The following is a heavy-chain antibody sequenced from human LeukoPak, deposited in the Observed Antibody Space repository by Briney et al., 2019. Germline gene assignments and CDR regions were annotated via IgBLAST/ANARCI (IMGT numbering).Heavy chain of an antibody. Sequence: PGGSLRLSCAASGFTFSSYSMNWVRQAPGKGLEYVSYISSGSGTIYYADSVKGRFTISRDNAKNSLYLQMNSLSAEDTAVYYCARDVSLDFWGQGTLVTVSS. CDR2: ISSGSGTI. J-gene: IGHJ4*02. CDR1: GFTFSSYS. CDR3: ARDVSLDF. V-gene: IGHV3-48*04.